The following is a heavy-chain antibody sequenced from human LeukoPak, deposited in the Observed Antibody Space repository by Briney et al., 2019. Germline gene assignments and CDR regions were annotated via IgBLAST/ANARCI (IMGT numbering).Heavy chain of an antibody. V-gene: IGHV1-69*13. CDR3: ARGVVVVRHNWFDP. Sequence: SVKASCKASGGTFSSYAISWVRQAPGQGLEWMGGIIPIFGTANYAQKFQGRVTITADESTSTAYMELSSLRSEDTAVYYCARGVVVVRHNWFDPWGQGTLVTVSS. CDR1: GGTFSSYA. J-gene: IGHJ5*02. D-gene: IGHD2-2*01. CDR2: IIPIFGTA.